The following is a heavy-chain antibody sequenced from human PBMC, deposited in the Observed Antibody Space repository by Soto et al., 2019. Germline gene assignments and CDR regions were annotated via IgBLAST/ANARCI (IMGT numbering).Heavy chain of an antibody. CDR2: ITVGTGNT. CDR3: AAGDSSGYYGG. CDR1: GFTFTSSS. J-gene: IGHJ4*02. D-gene: IGHD3-22*01. V-gene: IGHV1-58*01. Sequence: SVKVSCKASGFTFTSSSVQWVRQARGQRLEWIGWITVGTGNTNYAQKFQERVTITRDMSTSTAYMELSNLRSEDTAVYYCAAGDSSGYYGGWGQGTQVTAPQ.